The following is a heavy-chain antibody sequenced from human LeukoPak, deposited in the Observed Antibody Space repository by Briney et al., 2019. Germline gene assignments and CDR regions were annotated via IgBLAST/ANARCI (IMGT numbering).Heavy chain of an antibody. V-gene: IGHV1-18*04. Sequence: ASVKVSCKGSGYTLRNHAFSWVRQAPGQGLEWMGWISAYNGNTNYAQELQGRATMTTDTSTSTAYMELRSLRSDDTAVYYCASYMTTGPYWGQGTLVTVSS. D-gene: IGHD4-11*01. CDR3: ASYMTTGPY. CDR1: GYTLRNHA. J-gene: IGHJ4*02. CDR2: ISAYNGNT.